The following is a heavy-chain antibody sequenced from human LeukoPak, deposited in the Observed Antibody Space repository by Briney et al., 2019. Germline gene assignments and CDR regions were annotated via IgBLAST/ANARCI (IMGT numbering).Heavy chain of an antibody. CDR2: ISAYNGNT. J-gene: IGHJ4*02. CDR1: GYTLTELS. V-gene: IGHV1-18*01. Sequence: GASVKVSCKVSGYTLTELSMHWVRQAPGQGLAWMGWISAYNGNTNYAQKLQGRVTMTTDTSTSTAYMELRSLRSDDTAVYYCAGGGGGIDTSCLFYWGQGTLVTVSS. D-gene: IGHD2-2*01. CDR3: AGGGGGIDTSCLFY.